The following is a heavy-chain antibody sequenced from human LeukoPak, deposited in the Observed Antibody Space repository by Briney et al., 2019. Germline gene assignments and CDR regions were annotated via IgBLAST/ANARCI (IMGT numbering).Heavy chain of an antibody. Sequence: GESLKNSCKGSGYSFTSYWIGWVRQMPGKGLEWMGIIYPGDSDTRNSPSFQGQVTISADKSISTAYLQWSSLKASDTAMYYCASIPLVGYGGNPHGAFDIWGQGTMVTVSS. V-gene: IGHV5-51*01. J-gene: IGHJ3*02. CDR3: ASIPLVGYGGNPHGAFDI. CDR2: IYPGDSDT. CDR1: GYSFTSYW. D-gene: IGHD4-23*01.